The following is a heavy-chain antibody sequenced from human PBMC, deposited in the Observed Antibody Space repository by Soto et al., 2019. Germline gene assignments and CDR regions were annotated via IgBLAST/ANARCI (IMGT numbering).Heavy chain of an antibody. J-gene: IGHJ1*01. CDR3: VSDGDVCSGSDCFLHFKH. CDR2: IKEDGSAA. Sequence: EVQLVESGGDLVQPGGSLRLSCVASEFSISPYWMSWVRQAPGKGLEWVANIKEDGSAARYVDSARDRFLISRDNTKNSLYLQMTNLRAEDTAIYYCVSDGDVCSGSDCFLHFKHWGRGTRVTVSS. V-gene: IGHV3-7*03. CDR1: EFSISPYW. D-gene: IGHD6-19*01.